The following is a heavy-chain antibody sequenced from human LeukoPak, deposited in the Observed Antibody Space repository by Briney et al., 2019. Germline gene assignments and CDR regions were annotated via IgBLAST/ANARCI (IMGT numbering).Heavy chain of an antibody. D-gene: IGHD3-16*01. CDR2: ISSSSYI. V-gene: IGHV3-21*01. CDR1: GFTFSSYS. J-gene: IGHJ4*02. CDR3: ARDPEPGQRGYFDY. Sequence: VKPGGSLILSCAASGFTFSSYSMNWVRQAPGKGLEWVSSISSSSYIYYADSVKGRFTISRDNAKNSLYLQMNSLRAEDTAVYYCARDPEPGQRGYFDYWGQGTLVTVSS.